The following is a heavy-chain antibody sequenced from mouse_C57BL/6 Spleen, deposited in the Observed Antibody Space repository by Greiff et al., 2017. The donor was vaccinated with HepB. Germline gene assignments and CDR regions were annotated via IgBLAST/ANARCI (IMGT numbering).Heavy chain of an antibody. CDR1: GYTFTSYW. Sequence: QVQLQQSGAELVKPGASVKLSCKASGYTFTSYWMHWVKQRPGQGLEWIGMIHPNSGSTNYNEKFKSKATLTVDKSSSTAYMQLSSLTSEDSAVYYCARPSNYAWFAYWGQGTLVTVSA. CDR3: ARPSNYAWFAY. CDR2: IHPNSGST. V-gene: IGHV1-64*01. D-gene: IGHD2-5*01. J-gene: IGHJ3*01.